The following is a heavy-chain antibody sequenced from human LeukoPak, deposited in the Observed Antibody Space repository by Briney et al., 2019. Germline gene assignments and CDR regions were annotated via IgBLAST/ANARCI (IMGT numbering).Heavy chain of an antibody. D-gene: IGHD3-16*01. J-gene: IGHJ4*02. CDR3: TRGEDRTFPY. CDR2: IDEDGRQR. V-gene: IGHV3-7*01. CDR1: GFILSKYW. Sequence: GGSLRLSCAASGFILSKYWMHWVRQAPGKGVGWVANIDEDGRQRFYVDSVKGRFTISRHNAKDSLHLPMNTLRVDATAVYYCTRGEDRTFPYCGLGTLVTVSS.